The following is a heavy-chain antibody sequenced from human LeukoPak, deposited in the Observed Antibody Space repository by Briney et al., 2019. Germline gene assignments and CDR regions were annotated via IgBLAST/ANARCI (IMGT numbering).Heavy chain of an antibody. D-gene: IGHD3-22*01. Sequence: GGSLRLSCAASGFTFSSYSMNWVRQAPGTGLEWVSYISSSSSTIYYADSVKGRFTISRDNAKNLLYLQMNSLRAEDTSVYYCAREYYYDSSGFYDAFDIWGQGTMVTVSS. J-gene: IGHJ3*02. CDR2: ISSSSSTI. V-gene: IGHV3-48*01. CDR1: GFTFSSYS. CDR3: AREYYYDSSGFYDAFDI.